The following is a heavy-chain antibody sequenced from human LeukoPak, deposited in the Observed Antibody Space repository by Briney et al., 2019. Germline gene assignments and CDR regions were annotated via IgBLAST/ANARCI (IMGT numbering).Heavy chain of an antibody. Sequence: GGSLRLSCAASGFTFGIYEMNWVRQAPGKGLEWVSYTSNSVTTRYYADSVKGRFTISRDNVKNSLYLQMDSLRAEDTAVYYCARGGGSYPFFDCWGQGTLVTVSS. V-gene: IGHV3-48*03. J-gene: IGHJ4*02. D-gene: IGHD1-26*01. CDR3: ARGGGSYPFFDC. CDR1: GFTFGIYE. CDR2: TSNSVTTR.